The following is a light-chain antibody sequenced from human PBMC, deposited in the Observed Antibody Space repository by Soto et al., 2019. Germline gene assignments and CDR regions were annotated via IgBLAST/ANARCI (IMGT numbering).Light chain of an antibody. CDR3: QQYDNWPLT. CDR2: GAS. J-gene: IGKJ4*01. Sequence: EIFLTQSPGTLSXXPXXXXXPXXKASQSVSSNLAWYQQKPGQAPRFLIYGASTRATGIPARFSGSGSGTEFTLTISILQSEDFAVYYCQQYDNWPLTFGGGTKVDIK. CDR1: QSVSSN. V-gene: IGKV3-15*01.